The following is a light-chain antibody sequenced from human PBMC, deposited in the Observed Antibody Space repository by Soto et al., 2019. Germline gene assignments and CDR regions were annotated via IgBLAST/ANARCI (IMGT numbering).Light chain of an antibody. CDR2: DVS. CDR1: SSDVGGYNY. CDR3: SSYTSISTLPHVV. V-gene: IGLV2-14*01. J-gene: IGLJ2*01. Sequence: QSALTQPASVSGSPGPSITISCTGTSSDVGGYNYVSWYQQHPGKAPKLMIYDVSNRPSGVSNRFSGSKSGNTASLTISGLQAEDESDYYCSSYTSISTLPHVVFGGVTNLTVL.